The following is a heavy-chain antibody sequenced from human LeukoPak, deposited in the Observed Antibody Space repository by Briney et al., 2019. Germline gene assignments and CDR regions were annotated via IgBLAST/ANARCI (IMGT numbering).Heavy chain of an antibody. Sequence: SETLSLTCAVYGGSFSGYYWSWIRQPPGKGLEWIGEINHSGSTNYNPSLKSRFTISVDTSKNQFSLKLSSVTAADTAVYYCARGDCTNGVCPNYYMDVWGKGTTVTVSS. CDR2: INHSGST. CDR3: ARGDCTNGVCPNYYMDV. V-gene: IGHV4-34*01. CDR1: GGSFSGYY. J-gene: IGHJ6*03. D-gene: IGHD2-8*01.